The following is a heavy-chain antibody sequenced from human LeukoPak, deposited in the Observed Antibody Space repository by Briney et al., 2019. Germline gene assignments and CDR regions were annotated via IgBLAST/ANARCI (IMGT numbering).Heavy chain of an antibody. V-gene: IGHV1-2*06. CDR2: INPNSGGT. CDR1: GYTFTGYY. D-gene: IGHD6-13*01. J-gene: IGHJ6*02. CDR3: AGQQLVPYYYYGMDV. Sequence: ASVKVSCKASGYTFTGYYMHWVRQAPGQGLEWMGRINPNSGGTNYAQKFQGRVTMTRDTSISTAYMKLSRLRSDDTAVYYCAGQQLVPYYYYGMDVWGQGTTVTVSS.